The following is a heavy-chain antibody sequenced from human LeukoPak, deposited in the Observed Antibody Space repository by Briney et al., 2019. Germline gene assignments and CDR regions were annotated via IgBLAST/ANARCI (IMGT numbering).Heavy chain of an antibody. D-gene: IGHD2/OR15-2a*01. Sequence: GGSLRFSCAASGFTFSSYEMNWVRQAPGKGLEWVSYISSSGSTIYYADSVKGRFTISRDNAKNSLYLQMNSLRAEDTAVYYCARDPFYGSGGFDYWGQGTLVTVSS. V-gene: IGHV3-48*03. J-gene: IGHJ4*02. CDR3: ARDPFYGSGGFDY. CDR2: ISSSGSTI. CDR1: GFTFSSYE.